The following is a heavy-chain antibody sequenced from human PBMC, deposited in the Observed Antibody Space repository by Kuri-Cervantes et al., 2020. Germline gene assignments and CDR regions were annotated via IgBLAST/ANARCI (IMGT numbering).Heavy chain of an antibody. CDR1: GYTFTGYY. CDR3: AGDNLNVWDYYDSSGYYYFPY. D-gene: IGHD3-22*01. V-gene: IGHV1-2*02. J-gene: IGHJ4*02. CDR2: INPNSGGT. Sequence: VKVSCKASGYTFTGYYMHWVRQAPGQGLEWMGWINPNSGGTNYAQKFQGRVTMTRDTSISTAYMELSRLRSDDTAVYYCAGDNLNVWDYYDSSGYYYFPYWGQGTLITVSS.